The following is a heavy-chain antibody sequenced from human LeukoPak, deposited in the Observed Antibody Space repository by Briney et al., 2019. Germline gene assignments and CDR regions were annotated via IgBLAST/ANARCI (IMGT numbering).Heavy chain of an antibody. V-gene: IGHV4-61*02. D-gene: IGHD3-22*01. CDR1: GGSISSGSYY. CDR3: ASFPHYFGSSYQAQDY. CDR2: IYSTGST. Sequence: SQTLSLTCTVSGGSISSGSYYWSWIRQPAGKGLEWIGLIYSTGSTSYNPSLRSRVTISIDTSQNQFYLRLTSVTAADTAVYFCASFPHYFGSSYQAQDYWGQGTLVPVSS. J-gene: IGHJ4*02.